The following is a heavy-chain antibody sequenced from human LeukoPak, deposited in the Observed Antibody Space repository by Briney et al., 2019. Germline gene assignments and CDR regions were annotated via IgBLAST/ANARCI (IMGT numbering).Heavy chain of an antibody. V-gene: IGHV4-4*07. Sequence: SETLSLTCTVSGGSISSYYWSWIRQPAGKGLEWIGRIYISGSTNYNPSLKSRVTMSVDTSKNQFSLKLSSVTAADTAVYYCARDLPGIAVAGTLSESYYYGMDAWGQGTTVTVSS. D-gene: IGHD6-19*01. CDR3: ARDLPGIAVAGTLSESYYYGMDA. CDR2: IYISGST. J-gene: IGHJ6*02. CDR1: GGSISSYY.